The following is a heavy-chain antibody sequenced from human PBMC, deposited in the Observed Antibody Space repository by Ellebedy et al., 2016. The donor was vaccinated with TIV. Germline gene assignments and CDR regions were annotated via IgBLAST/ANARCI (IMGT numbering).Heavy chain of an antibody. J-gene: IGHJ6*02. V-gene: IGHV1-69*13. CDR2: IFPIVDSA. D-gene: IGHD1-1*01. CDR3: ARGLRIIGTPLPQNQYYYYTMDV. Sequence: SVKVSXXTSGGTFSSYAMSWVRQAPGQGLEWMGGIFPIVDSANYAQKIQGRVTITADESTSTVYMDLSSLRSEDTAVYYCARGLRIIGTPLPQNQYYYYTMDVWGQGTTVTVSS. CDR1: GGTFSSYA.